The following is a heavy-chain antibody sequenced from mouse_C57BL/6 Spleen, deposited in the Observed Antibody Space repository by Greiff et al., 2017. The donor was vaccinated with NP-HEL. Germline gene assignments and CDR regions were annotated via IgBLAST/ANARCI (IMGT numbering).Heavy chain of an antibody. CDR3: ARRYYGSSFHYYAMDY. CDR2: INPYNGGT. CDR1: GYTFTDYY. D-gene: IGHD1-1*01. J-gene: IGHJ4*01. V-gene: IGHV1-19*01. Sequence: VQLQQSGPVLVKPGASVKMSCKASGYTFTDYYMNWVKQSHGKSLEWIGVINPYNGGTSYNQKFKGKATLTVDKSSSTAYMELNSLTSEDSAVYYCARRYYGSSFHYYAMDYWGQGTSVTVSS.